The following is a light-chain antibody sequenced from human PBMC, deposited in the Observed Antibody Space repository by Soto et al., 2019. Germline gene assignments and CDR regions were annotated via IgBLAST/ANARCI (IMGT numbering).Light chain of an antibody. V-gene: IGKV3-11*01. J-gene: IGKJ1*01. CDR2: DAS. Sequence: IVLTQSPATLSLSPGGRATLSCKASQSVSSYLAWYQPKPGQAPRLLIYDASSRATGIPARFSGSGSGTDFTLTISSLEPEDFAVYYCQQRLMTFGQGTKVEI. CDR1: QSVSSY. CDR3: QQRLMT.